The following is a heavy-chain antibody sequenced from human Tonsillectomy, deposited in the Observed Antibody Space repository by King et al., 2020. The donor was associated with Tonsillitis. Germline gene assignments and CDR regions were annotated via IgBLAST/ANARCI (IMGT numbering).Heavy chain of an antibody. CDR1: GYTFTSFD. V-gene: IGHV1-8*01. CDR2: MNPNSGNT. D-gene: IGHD6-19*01. Sequence: LVQSGAEVKKPGASVKGSCKASGYTFTSFDIHWVRQATGQGLEWMGWMNPNSGNTGYAQKFQGRVTITADESTSTAYMELSSLRSEDTAVYYCAREKGYSSGWYVGFDYWGQGTLVTVSS. CDR3: AREKGYSSGWYVGFDY. J-gene: IGHJ4*02.